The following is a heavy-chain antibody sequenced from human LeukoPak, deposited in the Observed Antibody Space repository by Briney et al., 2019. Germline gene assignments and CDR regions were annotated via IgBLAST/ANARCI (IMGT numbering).Heavy chain of an antibody. V-gene: IGHV3-30*18. D-gene: IGHD3-10*01. CDR3: AKDAGSMVQSN. J-gene: IGHJ4*02. CDR1: GFTFSSYG. Sequence: PGGSLRLSCAASGFTFSSYGMHWVRQAPGKGLEWVAVISYDGSNKYYADSVKGRFTISRGNSKNTLYLQMNSLRAEDTAVYYCAKDAGSMVQSNWGQGTLVTVSS. CDR2: ISYDGSNK.